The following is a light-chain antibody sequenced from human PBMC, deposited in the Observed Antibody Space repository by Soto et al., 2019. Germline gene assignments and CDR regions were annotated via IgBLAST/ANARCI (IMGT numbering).Light chain of an antibody. Sequence: DIQMTQSPSTLSASVGDRVTITRRASQSISSWLAWYQQKPGKAPKLLIYKASSLESGVPSRFTGSGSGTEFNLTIGGLQTDDFATYYCQQFNSYPITFGQGTRLEI. CDR2: KAS. V-gene: IGKV1-5*03. CDR1: QSISSW. J-gene: IGKJ5*01. CDR3: QQFNSYPIT.